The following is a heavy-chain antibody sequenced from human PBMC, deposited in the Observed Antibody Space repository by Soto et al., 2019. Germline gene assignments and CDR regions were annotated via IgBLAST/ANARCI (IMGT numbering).Heavy chain of an antibody. CDR2: IYPGDSDT. D-gene: IGHD2-15*01. V-gene: IGHV5-51*01. Sequence: GESLKISCKGSGYSFTSYWIGWVRQMPGKGLEWMGIIYPGDSDTRYSPSFQGQVTISADKSISTAYLQWSSLKASDTAMYYCARYHCSGGSCYSYYYYGMDVWGQGTTVTV. CDR1: GYSFTSYW. CDR3: ARYHCSGGSCYSYYYYGMDV. J-gene: IGHJ6*02.